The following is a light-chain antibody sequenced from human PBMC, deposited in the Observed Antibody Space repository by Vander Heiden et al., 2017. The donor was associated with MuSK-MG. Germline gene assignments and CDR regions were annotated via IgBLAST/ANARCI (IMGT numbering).Light chain of an antibody. CDR2: DAS. J-gene: IGKJ4*01. V-gene: IGKV3-11*01. CDR3: QQRSNWPLT. CDR1: QSVSTY. Sequence: IVLTQSPATLSLSPGERATLSCRASQSVSTYLNWYQQKPGQAPRLLIYDASTRATGIPARFSGSGSGTDFTLTISSLEPEDSAVYYCQQRSNWPLTFGGGTKVEIK.